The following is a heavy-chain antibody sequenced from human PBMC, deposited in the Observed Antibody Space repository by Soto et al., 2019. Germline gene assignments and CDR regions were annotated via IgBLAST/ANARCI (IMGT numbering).Heavy chain of an antibody. CDR1: GYSISSGYY. CDR3: ARVGPWVPYYYDSSPYTFENWFDP. CDR2: IYHSGST. V-gene: IGHV4-38-2*01. J-gene: IGHJ5*02. Sequence: SETLSLTCAISGYSISSGYYWGWIRQPPGKGLEWIGSIYHSGSTYYNPSLKSRVTLSIDMTNNHVSLILNSVTAADTAVYYCARVGPWVPYYYDSSPYTFENWFDPWGQGTLVTVSS. D-gene: IGHD3-22*01.